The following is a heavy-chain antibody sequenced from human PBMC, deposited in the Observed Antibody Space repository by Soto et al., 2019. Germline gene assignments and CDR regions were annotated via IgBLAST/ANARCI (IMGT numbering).Heavy chain of an antibody. CDR2: SYYSGST. CDR3: ARHIVVVPAAINWFDP. Sequence: QLQLQESGPGLVKPSETLSLTCTVSGGSISSSSYYWGWIRQPPGKGLGWIGSSYYSGSTYYNPSLKSRVTISVDTSKNQFSLKLSSVTAADTAVYYCARHIVVVPAAINWFDPWGQGTLVTVSS. CDR1: GGSISSSSYY. D-gene: IGHD2-2*01. J-gene: IGHJ5*02. V-gene: IGHV4-39*01.